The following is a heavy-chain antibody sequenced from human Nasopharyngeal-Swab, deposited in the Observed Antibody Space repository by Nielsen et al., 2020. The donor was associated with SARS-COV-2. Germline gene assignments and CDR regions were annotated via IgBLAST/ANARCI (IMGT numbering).Heavy chain of an antibody. Sequence: GESLKISCAASGFTFSSYAMTWVRQAPGKGLEWVSTISGSGGSTYYADSVKDRFTTSRDNSKNTLYLQMNSLRAEDTAVYYCAKDLQSGRNYYYYYGMDVWGQGTTVTASS. CDR3: AKDLQSGRNYYYYYGMDV. CDR1: GFTFSSYA. J-gene: IGHJ6*02. CDR2: ISGSGGST. V-gene: IGHV3-23*01. D-gene: IGHD1-26*01.